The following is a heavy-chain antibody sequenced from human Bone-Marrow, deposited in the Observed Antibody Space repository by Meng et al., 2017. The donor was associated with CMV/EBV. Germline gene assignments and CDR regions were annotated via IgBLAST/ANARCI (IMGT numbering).Heavy chain of an antibody. CDR3: TTATPSTPSRYCSSSSCYYYYYYGMDV. V-gene: IGHV3-15*01. J-gene: IGHJ6*02. CDR2: IKSKTDGGTT. Sequence: GESLKISCAASGFTFSNAWMSWVRQAPGKGLEWVGRIKSKTDGGTTDYAAPVKGRFTISRDDSKNTLYLQMNSLKTEDTAVYYCTTATPSTPSRYCSSSSCYYYYYYGMDVCGQGTTVTVSS. CDR1: GFTFSNAW. D-gene: IGHD2-2*01.